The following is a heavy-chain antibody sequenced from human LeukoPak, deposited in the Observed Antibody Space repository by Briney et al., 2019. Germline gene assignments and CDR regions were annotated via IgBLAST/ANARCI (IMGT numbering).Heavy chain of an antibody. CDR1: GGSISSSNW. J-gene: IGHJ6*02. CDR2: IWHSGST. D-gene: IGHD4-17*01. CDR3: ARDRLEPRGLRYYYYGMDV. Sequence: PSGTLSLTCAVSGGSISSSNWWTWVRQPPGKGLEWIGEIWHSGSTNYNPPLKSRVTISVDTSKNQFSLKLSSVTAADTAVYYCARDRLEPRGLRYYYYGMDVWGQGTTVTVSS. V-gene: IGHV4-4*02.